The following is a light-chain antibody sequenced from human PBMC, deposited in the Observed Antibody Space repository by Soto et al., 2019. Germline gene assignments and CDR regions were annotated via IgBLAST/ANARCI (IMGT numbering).Light chain of an antibody. Sequence: DIQMTQSPSTLSASVGDRVTITCRASQSISSWLAWYQQKPGKAPKLLSYMASSLESGVPSSFSGSGSGTEFTLTISSLQPDDFATYSCHQYSSYPWTFGQGTKVDIK. CDR1: QSISSW. CDR3: HQYSSYPWT. J-gene: IGKJ1*01. V-gene: IGKV1-5*03. CDR2: MAS.